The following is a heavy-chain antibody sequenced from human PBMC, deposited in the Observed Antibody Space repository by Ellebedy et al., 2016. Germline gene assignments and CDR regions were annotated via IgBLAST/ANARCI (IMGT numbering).Heavy chain of an antibody. CDR2: TRNKANSYTT. Sequence: GGSLRLSCAASGFTFSDHYMDWVRQAPGKGLEWLGRTRNKANSYTTEYAASVKDRFTISRDVSKNSLYLQMNSLKTEDTAVHYCARASKYYYDSSDYYLPDYWGQGTLVTVSS. CDR1: GFTFSDHY. D-gene: IGHD3-22*01. V-gene: IGHV3-72*01. CDR3: ARASKYYYDSSDYYLPDY. J-gene: IGHJ4*02.